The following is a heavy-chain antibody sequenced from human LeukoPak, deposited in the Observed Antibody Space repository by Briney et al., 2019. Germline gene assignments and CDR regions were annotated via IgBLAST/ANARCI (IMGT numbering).Heavy chain of an antibody. Sequence: SETLSLTCTVSGGSISSGGYYWSWIRQHPGKGLEWIGYIYYSGSTYYNPSLKSRVTISVDTSKNQFSLKLSSVTAADTAVYYCARSLGAIRFLGWLLFYWGQGTLVTVSS. CDR2: IYYSGST. CDR1: GGSISSGGYY. J-gene: IGHJ4*02. CDR3: ARSLGAIRFLGWLLFY. V-gene: IGHV4-31*03. D-gene: IGHD3-3*01.